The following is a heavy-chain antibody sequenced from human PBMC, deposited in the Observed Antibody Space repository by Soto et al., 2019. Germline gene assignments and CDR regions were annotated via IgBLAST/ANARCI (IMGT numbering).Heavy chain of an antibody. CDR3: AGGSGWISDS. CDR1: GFTFSPYW. V-gene: IGHV3-7*05. CDR2: IKDDGGDE. D-gene: IGHD6-19*01. J-gene: IGHJ4*02. Sequence: EVQLVESGGGLVQPGGSLRLSCAASGFTFSPYWMSWVRQAPGTGLEWVAIIKDDGGDEHYLEAVRGRFTISRDNAKKSLYLARNSLRVEDTAMYYCAGGSGWISDSWGQGTLVTVSS.